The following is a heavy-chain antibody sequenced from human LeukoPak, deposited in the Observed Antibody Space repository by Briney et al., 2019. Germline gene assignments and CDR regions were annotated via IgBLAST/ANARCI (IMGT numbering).Heavy chain of an antibody. J-gene: IGHJ4*02. CDR1: GFTFSSYS. V-gene: IGHV3-48*01. D-gene: IGHD1-26*01. Sequence: GGSLRLSCAASGFTFSSYSMNWVRQAPGKGLEWVSYISSSSSTIYYADSVKGRFTISRDNAKNSLYLQMNSLRAEDTAVYYCARGNVGARDYYFDYWGQGTLVTVSS. CDR2: ISSSSSTI. CDR3: ARGNVGARDYYFDY.